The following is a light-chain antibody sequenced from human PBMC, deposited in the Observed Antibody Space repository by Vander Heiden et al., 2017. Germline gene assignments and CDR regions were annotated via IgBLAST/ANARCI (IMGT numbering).Light chain of an antibody. Sequence: IVMTRAPDSLALSMIERATIDCKSSQSILYSSNNKNFLAWYQQKPGQPPKLLIYWSSTRESGVPDRFHGSGSGTDFTLTISSLQAEDVAVYYCQQYFNTLFTFGSGTKVDIK. V-gene: IGKV4-1*01. CDR3: QQYFNTLFT. J-gene: IGKJ3*01. CDR1: QSILYSSNNKNF. CDR2: WSS.